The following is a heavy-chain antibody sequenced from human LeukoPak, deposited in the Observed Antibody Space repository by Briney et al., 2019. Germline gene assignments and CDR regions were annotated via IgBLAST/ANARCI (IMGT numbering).Heavy chain of an antibody. Sequence: ASVKVSCKASGYTFTTYTMHWVRQAPGQRLEWMGWINAGNGNTGYSQKLQGRVTITRDTSASTAYMELSSLRSEDTAVYYCARGGSLGDYWGQGTLVTVSS. D-gene: IGHD3-16*01. CDR2: INAGNGNT. J-gene: IGHJ4*02. CDR1: GYTFTTYT. V-gene: IGHV1-3*01. CDR3: ARGGSLGDY.